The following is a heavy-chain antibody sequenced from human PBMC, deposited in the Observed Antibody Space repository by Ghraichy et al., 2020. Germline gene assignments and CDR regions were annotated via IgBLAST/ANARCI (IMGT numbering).Heavy chain of an antibody. D-gene: IGHD3-16*01. J-gene: IGHJ5*02. V-gene: IGHV4-31*03. CDR1: GCSINSGGYY. CDR3: ARDDKGFGIDR. Sequence: LSLTCTVSGCSINSGGYYWSWIRPHPGKGLEWIGHIYYSGSIYYNTSLKSRVTISIDTSKNQFSLKLSSVTAADTAVYYCARDDKGFGIDRLGQGTLVTVSS. CDR2: IYYSGSI.